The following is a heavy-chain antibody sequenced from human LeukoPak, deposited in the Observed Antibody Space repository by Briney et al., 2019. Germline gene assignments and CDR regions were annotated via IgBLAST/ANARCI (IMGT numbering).Heavy chain of an antibody. D-gene: IGHD3-3*01. CDR2: MNPNSGNT. CDR1: GYTFTSYD. CDR3: ARSSYYDFWSDYYAGEPFDP. J-gene: IGHJ5*02. Sequence: ASVKVSCKASGYTFTSYDINWVRQATGQGLEWMGWMNPNSGNTGYAQKFQGRVTMTRSTSISTAYMELSSLRSEDTAVYYCARSSYYDFWSDYYAGEPFDPWGQGTLVTVSS. V-gene: IGHV1-8*01.